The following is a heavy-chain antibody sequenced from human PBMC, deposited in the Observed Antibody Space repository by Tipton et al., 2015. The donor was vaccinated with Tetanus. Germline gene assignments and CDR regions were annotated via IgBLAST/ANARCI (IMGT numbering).Heavy chain of an antibody. CDR1: GGSFSGYY. CDR3: ARDVYSSSWPNWFDP. V-gene: IGHV4-34*01. J-gene: IGHJ5*02. D-gene: IGHD6-13*01. CDR2: INHSGST. Sequence: HTCAVYGGSFSGYYWSWIRQPPGKGLEWIGEINHSGSTNYNPSLKSRVTISVDTSKNQFSLKLSSVTAADTAVYYCARDVYSSSWPNWFDPWGQGTLVTVSS.